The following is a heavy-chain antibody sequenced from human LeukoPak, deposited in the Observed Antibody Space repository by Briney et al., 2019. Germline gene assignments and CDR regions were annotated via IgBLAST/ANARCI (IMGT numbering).Heavy chain of an antibody. D-gene: IGHD5-24*01. CDR3: ARERLDVEMATIGAFDI. CDR1: GYSFSTYG. Sequence: ASVKVSCKTSGYSFSTYGISWVRQAPGQGLEWMGWISAYNGNTNYAQKFQGRVTMTTDTSTSTAHLEMRSLRPDDTAVYYCARERLDVEMATIGAFDIWGQGTMVTVSS. CDR2: ISAYNGNT. J-gene: IGHJ3*02. V-gene: IGHV1-18*01.